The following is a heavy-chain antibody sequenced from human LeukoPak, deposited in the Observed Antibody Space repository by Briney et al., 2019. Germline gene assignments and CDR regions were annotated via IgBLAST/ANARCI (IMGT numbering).Heavy chain of an antibody. CDR2: ISSSGTT. J-gene: IGHJ4*02. Sequence: KASETLSLTCAVSGGSISGYYWSWIRQPPGKGLQWIGYISSSGTTNYNPSLKSRVTISVDTSKNQFSLKLSPVTAADAAVYYCARYGSGSYRQFDYWGQGTLVTVSS. CDR1: GGSISGYY. V-gene: IGHV4-59*01. D-gene: IGHD3-10*01. CDR3: ARYGSGSYRQFDY.